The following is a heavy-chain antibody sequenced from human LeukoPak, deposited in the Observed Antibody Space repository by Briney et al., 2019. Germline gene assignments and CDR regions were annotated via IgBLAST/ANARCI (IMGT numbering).Heavy chain of an antibody. D-gene: IGHD5-24*01. CDR1: GYTLTELS. J-gene: IGHJ4*02. Sequence: GASVKVSCKVSGYTLTELSMHWVRQAPGKGLEWMGGFDPEDGETIYAQKFQGRVTMTEDTSTATAYMELSSLRSEDTAVYYCATVGEMATKLGYYSAYWGQGTLVTVSS. CDR2: FDPEDGET. V-gene: IGHV1-24*01. CDR3: ATVGEMATKLGYYSAY.